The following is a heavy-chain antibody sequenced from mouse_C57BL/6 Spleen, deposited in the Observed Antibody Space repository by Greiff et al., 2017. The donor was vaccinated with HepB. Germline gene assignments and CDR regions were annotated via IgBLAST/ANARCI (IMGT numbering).Heavy chain of an antibody. J-gene: IGHJ2*01. Sequence: QVQLQQSGAELAKPGASVKLSCKASGYTFTSYWMHWVKQRPGQGLEWIGYINPSSGYTKYNQKFKDKATLTADKSSNTAYMQLSSLTYEDSAVYYCARGEVIASEGYRGQGTPVTVSS. V-gene: IGHV1-7*01. CDR2: INPSSGYT. CDR1: GYTFTSYW. D-gene: IGHD1-1*01. CDR3: ARGEVIASEGY.